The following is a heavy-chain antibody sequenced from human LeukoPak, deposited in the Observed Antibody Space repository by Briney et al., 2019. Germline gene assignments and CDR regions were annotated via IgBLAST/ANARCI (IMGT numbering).Heavy chain of an antibody. J-gene: IGHJ4*02. CDR1: GGSISSYY. D-gene: IGHD5-18*01. CDR2: IYYSGST. Sequence: SETLSLTCTVSGGSISSYYWSWIRQPPGKGLEWIGYIYYSGSTNYNPSLKSRATISVDTSKNQFSLKLSSVTAADTAAYYCARMTWIQLWIYFVYWGQGTLVTVSS. CDR3: ARMTWIQLWIYFVY. V-gene: IGHV4-59*08.